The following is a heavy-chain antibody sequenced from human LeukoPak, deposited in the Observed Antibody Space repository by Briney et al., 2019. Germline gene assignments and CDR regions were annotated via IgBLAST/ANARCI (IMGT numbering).Heavy chain of an antibody. D-gene: IGHD4-17*01. CDR1: GFTVSSNY. CDR3: ARRSTVTRDVDI. CDR2: IYSGGDT. J-gene: IGHJ3*02. Sequence: GGSLRLSCAASGFTVSSNYMIWVRQAPGKGLEWVSVIYSGGDTYYADSVKGRFTISGDNSKNTVYLQVNSLRAEDTAVYYCARRSTVTRDVDIWGQGTMVTVSS. V-gene: IGHV3-66*04.